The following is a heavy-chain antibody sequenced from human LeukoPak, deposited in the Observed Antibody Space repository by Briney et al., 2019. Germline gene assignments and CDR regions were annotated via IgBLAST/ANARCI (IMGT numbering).Heavy chain of an antibody. D-gene: IGHD3-22*01. V-gene: IGHV3-23*01. CDR2: ITSSGAAT. Sequence: GGSLRLSCAASGFTFSSYAMSWVRQAPGKGLEWVSSITSSGAATYYADSVKGRFTISRDNSDNTLYLQMNSLRAEDTAVYYCAKDRPNYYGSNGHYYKLNGDCWGQGALVTVSS. CDR3: AKDRPNYYGSNGHYYKLNGDC. J-gene: IGHJ4*02. CDR1: GFTFSSYA.